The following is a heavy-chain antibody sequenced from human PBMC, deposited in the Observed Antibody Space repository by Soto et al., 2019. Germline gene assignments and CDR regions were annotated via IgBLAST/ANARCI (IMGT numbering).Heavy chain of an antibody. V-gene: IGHV1-3*01. CDR2: INGGTGQT. D-gene: IGHD1-1*01. CDR1: GYTFSTYA. J-gene: IGHJ6*02. Sequence: GASVKVSCKASGYTFSTYAMHWVRQAPGQSLEWMGWINGGTGQTRYSQRFKDRVTITRDTSAKTTYMDLTSLRSEDTAVYYCARGKGMEENYYYYGMDIWGQGTTVTVSS. CDR3: ARGKGMEENYYYYGMDI.